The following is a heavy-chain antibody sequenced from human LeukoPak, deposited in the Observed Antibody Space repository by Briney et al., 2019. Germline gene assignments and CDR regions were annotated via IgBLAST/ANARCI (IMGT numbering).Heavy chain of an antibody. CDR2: ITWNSNSI. V-gene: IGHV3-9*01. Sequence: GGSLRLSCAASGFTFDDYAMPWVRHAPGKGLEWVSGITWNSNSIGYADSVKGRFTISRDNAKNSLYLQMNSLRVEDTAVYYCARPPHIGSSLDYWGQGTLVTVSS. J-gene: IGHJ4*02. CDR3: ARPPHIGSSLDY. CDR1: GFTFDDYA. D-gene: IGHD1-26*01.